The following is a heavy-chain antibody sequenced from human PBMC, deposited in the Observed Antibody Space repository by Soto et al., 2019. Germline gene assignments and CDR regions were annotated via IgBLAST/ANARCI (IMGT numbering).Heavy chain of an antibody. CDR1: GYTFTSYY. J-gene: IGHJ4*02. V-gene: IGHV1-46*01. CDR2: INPSGGST. CDR3: ARGTDAIIVGATTRFDY. D-gene: IGHD1-26*01. Sequence: ASVKVSCKASGYTFTSYYMHWVRQAHGQGLEWMGIINPSGGSTSYAQKFQGRVTMTRDTSSSTVYMKLSSLRSEDTAVYYCARGTDAIIVGATTRFDYWGQGTLVPAPQ.